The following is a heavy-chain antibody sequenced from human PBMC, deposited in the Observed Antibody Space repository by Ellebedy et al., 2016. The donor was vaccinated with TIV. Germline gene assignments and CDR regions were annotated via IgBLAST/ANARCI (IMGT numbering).Heavy chain of an antibody. CDR1: GGSISSSSYY. CDR3: ARFVRATKAFDI. J-gene: IGHJ3*02. CDR2: IYYSGST. Sequence: MPSETLSLTCTVSGGSISSSSYYWGWIRLPPGKGREWIGNIYYSGSTYYNPSLQSRVTISVDTSKNQFSLRLNSVTSADTAVYYCARFVRATKAFDIWGQGTMVTVSS. V-gene: IGHV4-39*07. D-gene: IGHD5-12*01.